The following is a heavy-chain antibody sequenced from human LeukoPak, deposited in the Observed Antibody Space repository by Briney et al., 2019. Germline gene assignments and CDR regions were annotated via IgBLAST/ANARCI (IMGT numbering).Heavy chain of an antibody. CDR1: GFTFSSYG. CDR3: ARGDRDLYCSSTSCYPVL. CDR2: ISSSSSYI. J-gene: IGHJ4*02. V-gene: IGHV3-21*01. D-gene: IGHD2-2*01. Sequence: GGSLRLSCAASGFTFSSYGMHWVRQAPGKGLEWVSSISSSSSYIYYADSVKGRFTISRDNAKNSLYLQMNSLRAEDAAVYYCARGDRDLYCSSTSCYPVLGGQGTLVTVSS.